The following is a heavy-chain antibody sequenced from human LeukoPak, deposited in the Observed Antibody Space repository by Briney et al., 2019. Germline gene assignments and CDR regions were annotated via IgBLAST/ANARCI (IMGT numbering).Heavy chain of an antibody. V-gene: IGHV1-69*04. J-gene: IGHJ4*02. D-gene: IGHD3-10*01. CDR3: ARDDQGRLPVDY. CDR2: IIPILGIA. Sequence: AVKVSCKASGGTFSSYAISEVRQAPGQGLEGMGRIIPILGIANFAQKFQGTVTITADKSTSTAYMELSSLRSEDTAVYYCARDDQGRLPVDYWGQGTLVTVSS. CDR1: GGTFSSYA.